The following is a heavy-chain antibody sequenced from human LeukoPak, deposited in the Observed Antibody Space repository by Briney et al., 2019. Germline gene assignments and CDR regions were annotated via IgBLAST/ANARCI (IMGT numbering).Heavy chain of an antibody. CDR3: AKAGDDDYGDDY. Sequence: GGTLRLSCAASGFTFSSYGMSWVRQAPGKGLEWVSAISGSGGSTYYADSVKGRFTTSRDNSKNTLYLQMNSLRAEDTAVYYCAKAGDDDYGDDYWGQGTLVTVSS. CDR2: ISGSGGST. D-gene: IGHD4/OR15-4a*01. J-gene: IGHJ4*02. V-gene: IGHV3-23*01. CDR1: GFTFSSYG.